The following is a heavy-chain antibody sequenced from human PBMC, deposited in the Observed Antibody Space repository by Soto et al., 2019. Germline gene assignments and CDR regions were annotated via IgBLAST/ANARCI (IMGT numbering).Heavy chain of an antibody. CDR2: IYYSGST. Sequence: SSETLSLTCTVSGGSISSYYLSWIRQPPGKGLEWIGYIYYSGSTNYNPSLKSRVTISVDTSKNQFSLKLSSVTAADTAVYYCARRYGYSFDYWGQGTLVTVSS. J-gene: IGHJ4*02. CDR3: ARRYGYSFDY. D-gene: IGHD1-1*01. V-gene: IGHV4-59*08. CDR1: GGSISSYY.